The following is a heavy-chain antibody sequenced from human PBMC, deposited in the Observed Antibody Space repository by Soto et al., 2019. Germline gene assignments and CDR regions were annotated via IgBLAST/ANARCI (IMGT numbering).Heavy chain of an antibody. V-gene: IGHV3-30*18. Sequence: PGVPLRLSYPASGFTFSSYGMHWVRQAPGKRLERVAVISYDGSNKYYADSVKGRFTISRDNSKNTLYLQMNSLRAEDTAVYYCAKVGGGWPFDYWGQGTLVTVS. J-gene: IGHJ4*02. CDR3: AKVGGGWPFDY. CDR2: ISYDGSNK. D-gene: IGHD3-16*01. CDR1: GFTFSSYG.